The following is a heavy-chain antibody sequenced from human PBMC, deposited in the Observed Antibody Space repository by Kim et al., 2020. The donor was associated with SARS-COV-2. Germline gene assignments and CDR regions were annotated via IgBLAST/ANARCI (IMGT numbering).Heavy chain of an antibody. D-gene: IGHD3-22*01. J-gene: IGHJ4*02. Sequence: TYYNPSRKSRITIAVDPSKNQFSLKLSSVTAADTAVYYCAIRGSSGYFDYWGQGTLVTVSS. V-gene: IGHV4-39*01. CDR2: T. CDR3: AIRGSSGYFDY.